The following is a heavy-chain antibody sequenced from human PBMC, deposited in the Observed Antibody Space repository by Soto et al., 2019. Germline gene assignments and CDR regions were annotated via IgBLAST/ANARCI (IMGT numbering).Heavy chain of an antibody. Sequence: ASVKVSCKASGYTFTSYGISWVRQAPGKGLEWMGWISAYNGNTNYAQKPQGRVTMTTDTSTSTAYMELRSLRSDDTAVYYCARVPAWASGWYGYNWFDPWGQGTLVTVSS. CDR1: GYTFTSYG. D-gene: IGHD6-19*01. V-gene: IGHV1-18*01. CDR2: ISAYNGNT. J-gene: IGHJ5*02. CDR3: ARVPAWASGWYGYNWFDP.